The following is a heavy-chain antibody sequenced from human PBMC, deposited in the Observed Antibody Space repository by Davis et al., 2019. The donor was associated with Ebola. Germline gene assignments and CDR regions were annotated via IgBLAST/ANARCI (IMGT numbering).Heavy chain of an antibody. D-gene: IGHD3-16*01. J-gene: IGHJ6*02. CDR3: ARDGGRYDYYGMDV. V-gene: IGHV4-4*02. CDR2: IYHSGST. Sequence: SETLSLTCAVSGGSISSSNWWSWVRQPPGKGLEWIGEIYHSGSTNYNPSLKSRVTISVDKSKNQFSLKLSSVTAADTAVYYCARDGGRYDYYGMDVWGQGTTVTVSS. CDR1: GGSISSSNW.